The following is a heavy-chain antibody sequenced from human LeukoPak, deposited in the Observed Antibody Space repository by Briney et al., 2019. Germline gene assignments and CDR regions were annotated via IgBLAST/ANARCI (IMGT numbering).Heavy chain of an antibody. J-gene: IGHJ4*02. Sequence: LQISCKXAGYSFXXYWIGGGRPMPGKGVEWLGIIYPGDSDTRYSPSFQGQVTISADKSISTAYLQWSSLKASDTAIYYCARQDGDGIYYFDTWGQGTLVTVS. CDR1: GYSFXXYW. CDR2: IYPGDSDT. V-gene: IGHV5-51*01. D-gene: IGHD1-14*01. CDR3: ARQDGDGIYYFDT.